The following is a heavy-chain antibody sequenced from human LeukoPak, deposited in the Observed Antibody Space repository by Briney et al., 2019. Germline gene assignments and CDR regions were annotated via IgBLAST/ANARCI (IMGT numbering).Heavy chain of an antibody. CDR2: IWHDGSAK. CDR1: GFTFSSNG. J-gene: IGHJ4*02. Sequence: GGSLRLSCAASGFTFSSNGMSWVRQAPGKGLEWVANIWHDGSAKYYVDSVKGRFIISRDNAKNSLFLQMNSLRAEDTAVYYCARDKGGDEGSKFDCWGQGTLVTVSS. V-gene: IGHV3-7*01. D-gene: IGHD2-21*01. CDR3: ARDKGGDEGSKFDC.